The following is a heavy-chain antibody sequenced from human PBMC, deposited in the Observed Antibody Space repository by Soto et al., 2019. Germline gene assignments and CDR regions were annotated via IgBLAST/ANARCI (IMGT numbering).Heavy chain of an antibody. V-gene: IGHV3-23*01. J-gene: IGHJ4*02. Sequence: PGGSLRLSCAASGFTFSSYAMSWVRQAPGKGLEWVSAISGSGGSTYYADSVKGRFTISRDNSKNTLYLQMNSLRAEDTAVYYCAKVEQQLVDPPYFDYWGQGTLVTVSS. CDR2: ISGSGGST. CDR3: AKVEQQLVDPPYFDY. D-gene: IGHD6-13*01. CDR1: GFTFSSYA.